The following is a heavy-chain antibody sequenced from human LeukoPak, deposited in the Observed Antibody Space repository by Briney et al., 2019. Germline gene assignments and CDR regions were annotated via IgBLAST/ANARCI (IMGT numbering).Heavy chain of an antibody. CDR3: ARQTTVLNSSWQFDF. J-gene: IGHJ4*02. CDR1: GGSISSRSYY. V-gene: IGHV4-39*01. CDR2: VYYSGGT. Sequence: PSETLSLTCTVSGGSISSRSYYWVWIRQPPGKVLEWIGSVYYSGGTYYNPSLKSRNTISIDTSKNQFFVKQSSVTAADTAVYYRARQTTVLNSSWQFDFWGQGTLVTVSS. D-gene: IGHD6-13*01.